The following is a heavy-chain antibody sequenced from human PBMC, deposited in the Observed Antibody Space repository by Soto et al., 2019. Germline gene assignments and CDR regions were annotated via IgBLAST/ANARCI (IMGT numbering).Heavy chain of an antibody. D-gene: IGHD6-6*01. J-gene: IGHJ5*02. CDR3: AKKGIRVSSSSVYWFDP. V-gene: IGHV3-23*01. CDR1: GFTFSSYA. Sequence: GGSLRLSCAASGFTFSSYAMSWVRQAPGKGLEWVSAISGSGGSTYYADSVKGRFTISRDNSKNTLYLQMNSLRAEDTAVYYCAKKGIRVSSSSVYWFDPWGQGTLVTVPQ. CDR2: ISGSGGST.